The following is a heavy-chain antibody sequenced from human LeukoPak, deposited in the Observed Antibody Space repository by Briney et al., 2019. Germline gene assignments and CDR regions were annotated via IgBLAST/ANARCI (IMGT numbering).Heavy chain of an antibody. CDR3: ARDLGYCTGTSCSHYWFGP. V-gene: IGHV6-1*01. CDR1: GDSVSSKNAA. Sequence: SQTLSLTCAISGDSVSSKNAAWNWIRQSPSRGLEWLGRTYYRSKWYNDYAVSVKSRITINPDTSKNQFSLQLDSVTPEDTAVYYCARDLGYCTGTSCSHYWFGPWGQGTLVTVSS. D-gene: IGHD2-2*01. J-gene: IGHJ5*02. CDR2: TYYRSKWYN.